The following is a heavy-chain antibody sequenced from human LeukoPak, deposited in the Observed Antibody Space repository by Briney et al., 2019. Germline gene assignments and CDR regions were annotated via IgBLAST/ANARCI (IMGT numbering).Heavy chain of an antibody. Sequence: ASVKVSCKASGYTFTNYDINWVRQAPGQGLEWMGWISAYNGNTNYAQKLQGRVTMTTDTSTSTAYMELRSLRSDDTAVYYCAREETGALELDYWGQGTLVTVSS. V-gene: IGHV1-18*01. CDR3: AREETGALELDY. CDR2: ISAYNGNT. D-gene: IGHD7-27*01. J-gene: IGHJ4*02. CDR1: GYTFTNYD.